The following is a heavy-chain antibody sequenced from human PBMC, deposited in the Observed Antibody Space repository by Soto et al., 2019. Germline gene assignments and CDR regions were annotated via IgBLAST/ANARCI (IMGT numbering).Heavy chain of an antibody. Sequence: WASVKVSCKASGYTFTSYGISWVRQAPGQGLEWMGWISAYNGNTNYAQKLQGRVTMTTDTSTSTAYMELRSLRSDDTAVYYCARAPPYYDFWSGTDFDYWGQGTLVTVSS. CDR1: GYTFTSYG. D-gene: IGHD3-3*01. J-gene: IGHJ4*02. V-gene: IGHV1-18*04. CDR2: ISAYNGNT. CDR3: ARAPPYYDFWSGTDFDY.